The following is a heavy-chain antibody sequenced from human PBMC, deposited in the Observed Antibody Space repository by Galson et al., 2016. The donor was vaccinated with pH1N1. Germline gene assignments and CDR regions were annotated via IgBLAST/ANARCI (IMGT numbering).Heavy chain of an antibody. Sequence: SLRLSCAASGFTFTNYAMNWVRQAPGKGLEWVSTISDSGSSTYYADSVKGRFTISRDNSKNTVYLQMNSLRAEDTAVYYCAKGPMGVVVVAATHWGQGTLVTVSS. CDR1: GFTFTNYA. CDR3: AKGPMGVVVVAATH. V-gene: IGHV3-23*01. D-gene: IGHD2-15*01. CDR2: ISDSGSST. J-gene: IGHJ4*02.